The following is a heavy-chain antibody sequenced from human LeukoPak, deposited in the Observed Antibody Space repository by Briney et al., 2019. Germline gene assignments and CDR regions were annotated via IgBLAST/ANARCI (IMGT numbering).Heavy chain of an antibody. CDR2: IYYSGST. Sequence: SSETLSLTCTVSGGSISSYYWCLIQQPPRNRLEWIGYIYYSGSTNYNPSLKSRVTISVDTSKNQFSLKLSSVTAADTAVYYCARDGGENWFDPWGQGTLVTVSS. V-gene: IGHV4-59*01. CDR3: ARDGGENWFDP. J-gene: IGHJ5*02. CDR1: GGSISSYY. D-gene: IGHD2-21*01.